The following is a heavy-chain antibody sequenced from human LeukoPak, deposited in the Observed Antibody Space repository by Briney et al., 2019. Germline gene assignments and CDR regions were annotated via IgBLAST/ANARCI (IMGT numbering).Heavy chain of an antibody. CDR2: IKQDGSEK. CDR3: AGRLLLPGLNWRVDY. CDR1: GFTFSSYW. V-gene: IGHV3-7*01. D-gene: IGHD1-20*01. Sequence: PGGSLRLSCAASGFTFSSYWMSWVRQAPGKGLEWVANIKQDGSEKYYVDSVKGRFTISRDNAKNSLYLQMNSLRAEDTAVYYCAGRLLLPGLNWRVDYWGQGTLVTVSS. J-gene: IGHJ4*02.